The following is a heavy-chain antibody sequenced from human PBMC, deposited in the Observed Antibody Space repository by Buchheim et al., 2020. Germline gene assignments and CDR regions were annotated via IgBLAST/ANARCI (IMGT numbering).Heavy chain of an antibody. CDR2: INREGTTT. Sequence: EVQLVESGGGLVQPGGSLRLSCSAPGFPFSIYWMNWVRQAPGKGLAWVSHINREGTTTNYADSVRGRFTLSRDNGKNTLYLQMNNLRAEDTAVYYCVRDMYGSGDYWGQGTL. V-gene: IGHV3-74*01. J-gene: IGHJ4*02. D-gene: IGHD3-10*01. CDR3: VRDMYGSGDY. CDR1: GFPFSIYW.